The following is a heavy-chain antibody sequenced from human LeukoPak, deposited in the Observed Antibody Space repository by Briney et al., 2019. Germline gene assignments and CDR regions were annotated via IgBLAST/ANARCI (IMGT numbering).Heavy chain of an antibody. V-gene: IGHV4-4*07. CDR1: GGSISSYY. CDR2: IYTSGST. CDR3: ARDHDFWSGYYKYYYTDV. D-gene: IGHD3-3*01. Sequence: SETLSLTCTVSGGSISSYYWSWIRQPAGKGLEWIGRIYTSGSTNYNPSLRSRVTISIDTSKNQFSLKMSYVTAADTAVYYCARDHDFWSGYYKYYYTDVWGKGTTVTVSS. J-gene: IGHJ6*03.